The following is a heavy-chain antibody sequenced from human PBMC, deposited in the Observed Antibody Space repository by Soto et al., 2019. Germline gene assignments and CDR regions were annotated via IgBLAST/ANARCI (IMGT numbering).Heavy chain of an antibody. D-gene: IGHD4-17*01. Sequence: PGGSLRLSCAASVFTFSDYYIHWIRRAPGKGLEWISYISGNGEIIQYAASARGRFTISRDNAENSVYLEMDSLRAEDTALYYCARDVDADFRTDFDYWGRGTLVTVSS. CDR3: ARDVDADFRTDFDY. V-gene: IGHV3-11*01. CDR2: ISGNGEII. J-gene: IGHJ4*02. CDR1: VFTFSDYY.